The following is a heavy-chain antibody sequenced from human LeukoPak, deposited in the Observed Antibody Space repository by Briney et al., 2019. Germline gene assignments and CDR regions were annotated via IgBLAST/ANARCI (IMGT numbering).Heavy chain of an antibody. CDR3: AKAFPGLRVWGSYPDAFDI. Sequence: PGGSLRLSCAASGFTFSGYAVSWVRQAPGKGLEWVSAISGSGGSTYYADSVRGRFTISRDNSKNTLYLQMNSLRAEDTAVYYCAKAFPGLRVWGSYPDAFDIWGQGTMVTVSS. J-gene: IGHJ3*02. CDR1: GFTFSGYA. D-gene: IGHD3-16*02. V-gene: IGHV3-23*01. CDR2: ISGSGGST.